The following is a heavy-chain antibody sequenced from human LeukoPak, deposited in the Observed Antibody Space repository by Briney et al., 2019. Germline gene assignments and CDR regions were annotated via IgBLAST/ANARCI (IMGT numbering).Heavy chain of an antibody. CDR3: ARGEGYYYDSSGYSDY. CDR1: GDSISSTSYY. CDR2: IFYSGSA. J-gene: IGHJ4*02. D-gene: IGHD3-22*01. V-gene: IGHV4-39*07. Sequence: SGTLSLTCIVSGDSISSTSYYWAWIRQPPGKGLEWIGMIFYSGSAYYTPSLRGRVTLSVDTSRNQFSLKLSSVTAADTAVYYCARGEGYYYDSSGYSDYWGQGTLVTVSS.